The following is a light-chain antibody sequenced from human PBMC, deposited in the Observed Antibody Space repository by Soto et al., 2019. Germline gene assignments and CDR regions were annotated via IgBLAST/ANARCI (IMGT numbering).Light chain of an antibody. Sequence: EIVLTQSPGTLSLSPGQRATLSCRASESISRDYLAWYQQRLGQAPRLLIYGASSGATGIPDRFSGNGSGTDFTLTISRLEPEDFAIYYCQQYGGVPYTFGQGTKLEIK. CDR3: QQYGGVPYT. J-gene: IGKJ2*01. CDR1: ESISRDY. CDR2: GAS. V-gene: IGKV3-20*01.